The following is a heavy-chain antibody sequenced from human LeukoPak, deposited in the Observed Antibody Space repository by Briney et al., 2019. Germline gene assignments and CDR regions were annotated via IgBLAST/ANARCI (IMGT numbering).Heavy chain of an antibody. J-gene: IGHJ4*02. V-gene: IGHV3-49*04. CDR2: IRSKVYGGTP. CDR3: TRDQTPYY. CDR1: EFTFGDFA. D-gene: IGHD2-15*01. Sequence: PGGSLRLSCTASEFTFGDFAISWVRQAPGKGLEWLGFIRSKVYGGTPEYAASVKGRFTISRDDSKGIAYLQMNSLKTEDTALYYCTRDQTPYYWGQGTLVTVSS.